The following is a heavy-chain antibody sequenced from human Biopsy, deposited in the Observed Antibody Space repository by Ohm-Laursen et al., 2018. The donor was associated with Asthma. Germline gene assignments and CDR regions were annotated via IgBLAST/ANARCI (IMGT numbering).Heavy chain of an antibody. CDR2: IATDGSNK. CDR1: GFTFSSYS. J-gene: IGHJ4*02. CDR3: VKDHSAGYYYFDD. V-gene: IGHV3-64D*08. Sequence: SLRLSCAASGFTFSSYSMHWARQPPGRGPEYVSFIATDGSNKFYADSVKGRFTASRDNFKHTLYLHMTGLRADDAGVYYCVKDHSAGYYYFDDWGQGAQVTVSS. D-gene: IGHD2-21*01.